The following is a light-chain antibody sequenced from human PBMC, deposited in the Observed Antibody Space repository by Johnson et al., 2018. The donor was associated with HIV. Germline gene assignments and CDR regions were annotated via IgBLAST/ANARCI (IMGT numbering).Light chain of an antibody. CDR1: SSNIGNNY. CDR3: GTWDSSLSLYV. Sequence: QSVLTQPPSVSAAPGQKVTISCSGSSSNIGNNYVSWYQQLPGTAPKLLIYENNKRPSGTPDRFSGSKSGTSATLGITGLQTGDEADYYCGTWDSSLSLYVFGTGTKVTVL. J-gene: IGLJ1*01. CDR2: ENN. V-gene: IGLV1-51*02.